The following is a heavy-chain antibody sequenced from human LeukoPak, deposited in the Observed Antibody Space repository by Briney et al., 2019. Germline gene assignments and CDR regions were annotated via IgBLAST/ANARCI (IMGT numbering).Heavy chain of an antibody. Sequence: ASVRVSCKASGYTFANYGISWVRQAPGQGLEWMGWISAYNGNTNYAQKLQGRVTMTTDTSTSTAYMELRSLRSDDTAVYYCARNIDESYYYYYYMDVWGKGTTVPSP. CDR3: ARNIDESYYYYYYMDV. CDR1: GYTFANYG. D-gene: IGHD2/OR15-2a*01. CDR2: ISAYNGNT. J-gene: IGHJ6*03. V-gene: IGHV1-18*01.